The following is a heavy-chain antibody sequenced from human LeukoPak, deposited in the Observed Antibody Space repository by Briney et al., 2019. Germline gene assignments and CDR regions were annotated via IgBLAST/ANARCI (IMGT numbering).Heavy chain of an antibody. D-gene: IGHD3-16*01. CDR3: ARDPPSRGTRYFDY. CDR1: GFTFRGYA. Sequence: GGSLRLSCAASGFTFRGYAMSWVRQAPGKGLEWVSSISSSSSYVDYADSVKGRFTISRDNAKNSLYLQMDSLRVEDTAVYYCARDPPSRGTRYFDYWGQGTLVTVSS. CDR2: ISSSSSYV. V-gene: IGHV3-21*01. J-gene: IGHJ4*02.